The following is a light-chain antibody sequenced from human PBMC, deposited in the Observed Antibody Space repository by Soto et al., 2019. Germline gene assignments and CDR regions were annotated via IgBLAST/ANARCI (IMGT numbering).Light chain of an antibody. Sequence: QSALTQPASVSGSPGQSITISCTGTSSDVGSYNLVSWYQQHPGKAPKLMIYEVSKRPSGVSNRFSGSKSGNTASLTISGLQAEDEADYYCCSYVGSSSVVFGGGTHLTVL. CDR2: EVS. J-gene: IGLJ2*01. CDR1: SSDVGSYNL. CDR3: CSYVGSSSVV. V-gene: IGLV2-23*02.